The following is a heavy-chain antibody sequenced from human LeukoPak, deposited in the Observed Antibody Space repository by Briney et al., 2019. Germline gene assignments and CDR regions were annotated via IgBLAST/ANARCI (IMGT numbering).Heavy chain of an antibody. CDR2: INTNTGNP. J-gene: IGHJ4*02. D-gene: IGHD6-19*01. CDR3: ARRLGSGWDY. V-gene: IGHV7-4-1*02. CDR1: GYTFTGYY. Sequence: EASVKVSCKASGYTFTGYYMHWVRQAPGQGLEWMGWINTNTGNPTYAQGFTRRFVFSLDTSVSTAYLQISSLKAEDTAVYYCARRLGSGWDYWGQGTLVTVSS.